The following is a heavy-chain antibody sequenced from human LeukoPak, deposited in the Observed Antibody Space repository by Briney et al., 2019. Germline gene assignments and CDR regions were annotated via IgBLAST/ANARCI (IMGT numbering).Heavy chain of an antibody. Sequence: GAAVHVSRPASTYTFTDNYIHWVRLTPAQGRERIGWHYPNSDGTKDAKKVEGRVTMARAGSISTGYIELSRLRSDDTAMYFCARDGTYSPTAVPSIPDYWGQGSLVTVSS. V-gene: IGHV1-2*02. CDR2: HYPNSDGT. J-gene: IGHJ4*02. CDR3: ARDGTYSPTAVPSIPDY. CDR1: TYTFTDNY. D-gene: IGHD1/OR15-1a*01.